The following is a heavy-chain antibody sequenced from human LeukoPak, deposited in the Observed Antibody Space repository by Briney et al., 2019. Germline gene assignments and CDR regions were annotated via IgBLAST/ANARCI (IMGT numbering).Heavy chain of an antibody. Sequence: PGGSLTLSCAASGFTFSSYWMHWVRQAPGKGLVWVSRINSDGSSTSYADSVKGRFTISRDNSKNTLYLQMNSLRAEDTAVYYCARISPRYYYDSSGYVFDYWGQGTLVTVSS. CDR3: ARISPRYYYDSSGYVFDY. CDR2: INSDGSST. J-gene: IGHJ4*02. CDR1: GFTFSSYW. D-gene: IGHD3-22*01. V-gene: IGHV3-74*01.